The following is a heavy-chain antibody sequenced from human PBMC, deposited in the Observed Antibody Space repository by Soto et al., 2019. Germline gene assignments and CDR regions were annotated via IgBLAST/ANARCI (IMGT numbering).Heavy chain of an antibody. V-gene: IGHV3-11*01. CDR3: AAFLEWLLSPFDY. D-gene: IGHD3-3*02. CDR2: ISSSGSTI. Sequence: GGSLRLSCAASGFTFSDYYMSWIRQAPGKGLEWVSYISSSGSTIYYADSVKGRFTISRDNAKNSLYLQMNSLRAEDTAVYYCAAFLEWLLSPFDYWGQGTLVTVSS. J-gene: IGHJ4*02. CDR1: GFTFSDYY.